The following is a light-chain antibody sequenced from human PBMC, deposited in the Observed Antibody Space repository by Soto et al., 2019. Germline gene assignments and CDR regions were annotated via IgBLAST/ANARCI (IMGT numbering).Light chain of an antibody. Sequence: DIQMTQSPSTLSASVGDRFTITCRASQSISSWLAWYQQKPGKAPKLLIYDASSLESGVPSRFSGSGSGTEFILSIKGLQPEDFATYHCQHYNSHSEAFGQGTKVDIK. V-gene: IGKV1-5*01. J-gene: IGKJ1*01. CDR3: QHYNSHSEA. CDR1: QSISSW. CDR2: DAS.